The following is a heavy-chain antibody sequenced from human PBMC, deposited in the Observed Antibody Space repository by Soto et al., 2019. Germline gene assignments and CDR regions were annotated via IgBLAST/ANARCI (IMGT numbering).Heavy chain of an antibody. CDR2: INHSGST. CDR3: ARGQFDWNYGYYYYYMDV. Sequence: PSETLSLTCAVYGGSFSGYYWSWIRQPPGKGLEWIGEINHSGSTNYNPSLKSRATISVDTSKNQFSLKLSSVTAADTAVYYCARGQFDWNYGYYYYYMDVWGKGTTVTVSS. V-gene: IGHV4-34*01. CDR1: GGSFSGYY. J-gene: IGHJ6*03. D-gene: IGHD1-7*01.